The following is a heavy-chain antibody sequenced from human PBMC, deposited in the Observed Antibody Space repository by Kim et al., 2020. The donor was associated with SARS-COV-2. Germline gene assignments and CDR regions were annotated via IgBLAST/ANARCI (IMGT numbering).Heavy chain of an antibody. D-gene: IGHD5-12*01. J-gene: IGHJ6*02. CDR1: GYTFTSYY. Sequence: ASVKVSCKASGYTFTSYYMHWVRQALGQGLEWMGIINPSGGSTSYAQKFQGRVTMTRDTSTSTVYMELSSLRSEDTAVYYCARDPRGYSGYDWTTYYYYGMDVWGQGTTVTVSS. CDR3: ARDPRGYSGYDWTTYYYYGMDV. CDR2: INPSGGST. V-gene: IGHV1-46*01.